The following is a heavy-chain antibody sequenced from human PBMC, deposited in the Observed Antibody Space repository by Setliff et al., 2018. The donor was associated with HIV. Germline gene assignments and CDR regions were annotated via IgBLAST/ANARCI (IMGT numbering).Heavy chain of an antibody. V-gene: IGHV4-59*11. CDR1: GGSISSHY. Sequence: SETLSLTCTVSGGSISSHYWSWIRQPPGKGLEWIGYMYYSGSTNYNPSLKSRVTISVDTSKNQFSLKLTSVTAADTAVYYCARRAEDYYDTSGYYYGYYFDYWGQGTLVTVSS. CDR3: ARRAEDYYDTSGYYYGYYFDY. CDR2: MYYSGST. D-gene: IGHD3-22*01. J-gene: IGHJ4*02.